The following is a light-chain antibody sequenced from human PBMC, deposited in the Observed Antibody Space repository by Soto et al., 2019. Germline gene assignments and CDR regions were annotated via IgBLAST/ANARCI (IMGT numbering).Light chain of an antibody. V-gene: IGKV3-15*01. J-gene: IGKJ2*01. CDR1: QSVSSD. Sequence: EIVMTQSPATLSVSPGERATLSYRASQSVSSDLAWYQQKPGQAPRLLIYGASTRATGIPARFSDSGSGTEFTLTISSLQSEDFAVYYCQQYSSWPYTFGQGTKLEIK. CDR2: GAS. CDR3: QQYSSWPYT.